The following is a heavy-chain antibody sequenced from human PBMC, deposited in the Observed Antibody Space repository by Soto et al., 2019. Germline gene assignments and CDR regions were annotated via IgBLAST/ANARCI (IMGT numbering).Heavy chain of an antibody. CDR2: IIPIFATA. J-gene: IGHJ4*02. Sequence: SVKVSCKASGGTFSSYAVSWVRQAPGQGLEWMGGIIPIFATANYAQKFQGRVMITVDESTSTAYMELSSLRSEDTAVYYCASSYLVYDSSGYYTDYWGQGTLVTVSS. CDR1: GGTFSSYA. D-gene: IGHD3-22*01. V-gene: IGHV1-69*13. CDR3: ASSYLVYDSSGYYTDY.